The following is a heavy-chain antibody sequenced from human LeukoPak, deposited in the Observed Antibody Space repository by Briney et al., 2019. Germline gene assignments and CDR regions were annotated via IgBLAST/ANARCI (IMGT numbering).Heavy chain of an antibody. CDR2: INWRGDRT. D-gene: IGHD3-9*01. Sequence: GGSLRLSCAASGFRFDDYGMSWVRQAPGKGLEWVSGINWRGDRTGYADSVKGRFTISRDNAQNSLYLQMSSLRAEDTALYCCAKDSYDLLAANWGEGALVTVSS. CDR1: GFRFDDYG. CDR3: AKDSYDLLAAN. J-gene: IGHJ4*02. V-gene: IGHV3-20*04.